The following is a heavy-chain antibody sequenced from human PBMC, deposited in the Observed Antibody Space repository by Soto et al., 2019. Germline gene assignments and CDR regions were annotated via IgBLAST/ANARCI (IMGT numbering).Heavy chain of an antibody. CDR1: GFTFSSYG. Sequence: GGSLRLSCVASGFTFSSYGMHWVRQAPGKGLEWVAVIWYDGSNKYYADSVKGRFTISRDNSKNTLYLQMNSLRAEDTAVYYCARDGGTRGMDVWGQGTTVTVSS. D-gene: IGHD1-1*01. CDR3: ARDGGTRGMDV. V-gene: IGHV3-33*01. CDR2: IWYDGSNK. J-gene: IGHJ6*02.